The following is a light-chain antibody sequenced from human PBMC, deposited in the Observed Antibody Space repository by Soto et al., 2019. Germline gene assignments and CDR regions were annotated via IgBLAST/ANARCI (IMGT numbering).Light chain of an antibody. CDR1: EGISNF. CDR3: QKYSSVIT. V-gene: IGKV1-27*01. Sequence: DIQMTQSPSSLSASVGDRVTITCRASEGISNFLAWYQQKPGKVPQLLISAASTLQSGVPSRLSGSGSGTDFTLTITSLQPEDVATYYCQKYSSVITFGQGTRLEIK. J-gene: IGKJ5*01. CDR2: AAS.